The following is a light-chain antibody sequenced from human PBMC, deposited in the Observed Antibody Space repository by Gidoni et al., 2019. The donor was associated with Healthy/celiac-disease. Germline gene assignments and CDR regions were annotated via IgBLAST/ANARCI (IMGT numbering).Light chain of an antibody. CDR1: SSNIGAGYD. CDR3: QSYDSSLSVYVV. J-gene: IGLJ2*01. V-gene: IGLV1-40*01. Sequence: PRSLHRAPGQRVTISCTGSSSNIGAGYDVHWYQHLPGTAPKLHISGNSNRPSRVPDRISGSKSGTSASLAITGLQAEDEADYYCQSYDSSLSVYVVFGGGTKLTVL. CDR2: GNS.